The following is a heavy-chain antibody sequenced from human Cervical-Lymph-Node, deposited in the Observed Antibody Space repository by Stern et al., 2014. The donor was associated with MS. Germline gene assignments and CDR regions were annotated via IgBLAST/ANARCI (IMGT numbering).Heavy chain of an antibody. CDR2: VNHNGDA. Sequence: QVQLQQSGPGLVKPSAALSLTCSVSGGSISSYFWTWIRQPPGKGLEWIGYVNHNGDADYNSSLKGRVTISVDTSRNRLSLKLSSVTVADTAVYYCARVNRVVVATHYYYGMDVWGQGTTVTVSS. CDR3: ARVNRVVVATHYYYGMDV. V-gene: IGHV4-59*01. D-gene: IGHD2-21*01. CDR1: GGSISSYF. J-gene: IGHJ6*02.